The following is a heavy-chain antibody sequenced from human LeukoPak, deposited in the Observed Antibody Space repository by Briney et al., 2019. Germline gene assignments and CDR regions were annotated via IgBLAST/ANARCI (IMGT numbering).Heavy chain of an antibody. D-gene: IGHD2-2*01. J-gene: IGHJ5*02. V-gene: IGHV3-21*01. Sequence: GGSLRLSCAASGFTFSSYSMNWVRQAPGKGLEWVSSISSGSTYIYYTDSVRGRFSISRDNAKKTLYLQMSSLRAEDTAVYYCASEPLPYCTGTSCHGPWGQGTLVTVSS. CDR3: ASEPLPYCTGTSCHGP. CDR1: GFTFSSYS. CDR2: ISSGSTYI.